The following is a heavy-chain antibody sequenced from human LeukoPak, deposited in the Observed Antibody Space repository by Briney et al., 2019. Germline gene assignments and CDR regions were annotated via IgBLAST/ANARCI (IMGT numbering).Heavy chain of an antibody. CDR1: GGSFSGYY. CDR2: INHSGST. J-gene: IGHJ3*02. CDR3: ARGQGSGWPRNDAFDI. V-gene: IGHV4-34*01. D-gene: IGHD6-19*01. Sequence: PSETLSLTCAVYGGSFSGYYWSWIRQPPGKGLEWIGEINHSGSTNYNPSLKSRVTISVDTSKNQFSLKLSSVTAADTAAYYCARGQGSGWPRNDAFDIWGQGTMVTVSS.